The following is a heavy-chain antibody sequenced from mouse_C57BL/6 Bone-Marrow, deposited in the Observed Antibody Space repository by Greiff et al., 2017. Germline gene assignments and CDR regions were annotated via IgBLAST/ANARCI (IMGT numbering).Heavy chain of an antibody. CDR2: IDPSDSYT. V-gene: IGHV1-59*01. Sequence: QVQLQQPGAELVRPGTSVKLSCKASGYTFTSYWMHWVKQRPGQGLEWIGVIDPSDSYTNYTQKFKGKATLTVDTSSSTAYMQLSSLTSEYAAVDYCASESTVVPCDYWGQGTTLTVSS. D-gene: IGHD1-1*01. CDR1: GYTFTSYW. J-gene: IGHJ2*01. CDR3: ASESTVVPCDY.